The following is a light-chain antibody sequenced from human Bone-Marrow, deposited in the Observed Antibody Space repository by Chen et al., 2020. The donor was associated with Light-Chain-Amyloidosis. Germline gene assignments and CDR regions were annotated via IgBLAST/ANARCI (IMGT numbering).Light chain of an antibody. CDR3: SSYGTTYV. Sequence: HSALTQPASVSGSPGQSIIISCTETNNDVGNYNFVSWYQQQPGKAPSLVIYVDDKRPSEVPSRFSASKSGNTASLTISGLQPEDEADYYCSSYGTTYVFGSGTTVTVL. CDR2: VDD. CDR1: NNDVGNYNF. V-gene: IGLV2-14*02. J-gene: IGLJ1*01.